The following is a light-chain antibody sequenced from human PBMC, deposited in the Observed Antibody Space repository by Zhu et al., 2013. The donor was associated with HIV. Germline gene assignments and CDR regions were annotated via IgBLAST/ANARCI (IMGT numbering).Light chain of an antibody. CDR2: WAS. CDR1: QSVLYTSTNKNS. J-gene: IGKJ4*01. V-gene: IGKV4-1*01. CDR3: QQYSTPPLT. Sequence: DIVMTQSPDSLAVSLGERATINCKSSQSVLYTSTNKNSLAWYQQKPGQPPKLLIYWASTRESGVPDRFSGSGSGTDFTLTISSLQAEDVAVYYCQQYSTPPLTFGGGTKVEIK.